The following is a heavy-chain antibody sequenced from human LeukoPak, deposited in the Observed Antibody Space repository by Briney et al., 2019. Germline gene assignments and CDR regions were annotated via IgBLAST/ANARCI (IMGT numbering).Heavy chain of an antibody. D-gene: IGHD3-22*01. Sequence: GRSLRLSCAASGFTFDDYAMHWVRQAPGKGLEWVSGISWNSGSIGYADSVEGRFTISRDNAKNSLYLQMNSLRAEDTALYYCAKDIGYDSSGDAFDIWGQGTMVTVSS. CDR1: GFTFDDYA. J-gene: IGHJ3*02. CDR2: ISWNSGSI. V-gene: IGHV3-9*01. CDR3: AKDIGYDSSGDAFDI.